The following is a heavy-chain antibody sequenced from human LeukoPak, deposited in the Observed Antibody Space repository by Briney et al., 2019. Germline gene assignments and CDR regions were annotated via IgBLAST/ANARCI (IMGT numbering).Heavy chain of an antibody. Sequence: SETLSLTCAVYGVSFNDYYWSWVRQTPGKGLEWIGEINHSGYTNDSPSLKSRVTLSIDTSRKQFSLNLRSVTVADTGIYYCTRMTTGHDDWGQGTLVTVSS. CDR3: TRMTTGHDD. V-gene: IGHV4-34*01. D-gene: IGHD4-17*01. CDR1: GVSFNDYY. J-gene: IGHJ4*02. CDR2: INHSGYT.